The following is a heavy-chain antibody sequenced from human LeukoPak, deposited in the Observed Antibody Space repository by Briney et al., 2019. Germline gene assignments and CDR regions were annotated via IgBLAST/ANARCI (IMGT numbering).Heavy chain of an antibody. D-gene: IGHD5-24*01. CDR2: ISAYNGNT. V-gene: IGHV1-18*01. J-gene: IGHJ5*02. Sequence: GASVKVSCKASGYTFTSYGISWVRQAPGQGLEWMGWISAYNGNTNYAQKLQGRVTMTTDTSTSTAYMELRSLRSDDTAVYYCARGQEQEMATIAVLFDPWGQGTLVTVSS. CDR3: ARGQEQEMATIAVLFDP. CDR1: GYTFTSYG.